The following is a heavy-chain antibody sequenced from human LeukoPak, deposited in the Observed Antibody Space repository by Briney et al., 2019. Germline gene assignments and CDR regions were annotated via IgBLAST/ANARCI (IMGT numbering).Heavy chain of an antibody. J-gene: IGHJ4*02. CDR3: ASRYGSSYY. CDR2: ISGSSATT. V-gene: IGHV3-23*01. D-gene: IGHD6-6*01. Sequence: GGSLRLSCAASGFSFSNFAMSWVRQAPGKGLEWVAAISGSSATTYYGDSVKGRSTISRDISKSTLYLQVNSLRVEDTAVYYCASRYGSSYYWGQGTLVTVSS. CDR1: GFSFSNFA.